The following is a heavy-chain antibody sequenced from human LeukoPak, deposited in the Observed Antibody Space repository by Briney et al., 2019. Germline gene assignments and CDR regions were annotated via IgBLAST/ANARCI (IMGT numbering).Heavy chain of an antibody. J-gene: IGHJ6*03. CDR3: ARGLAPPQYAPRSHYYYMDV. Sequence: PSETLSLTCTVSGGSISSSSYYWGWIRQPPGKGLEWIGSIYYSGSTYYNPSLKSRVTISVDTSKNQFSLKLSSVTAADTAVYYCARGLAPPQYAPRSHYYYMDVWGKGTTVTVSS. D-gene: IGHD2-8*01. CDR2: IYYSGST. V-gene: IGHV4-39*07. CDR1: GGSISSSSYY.